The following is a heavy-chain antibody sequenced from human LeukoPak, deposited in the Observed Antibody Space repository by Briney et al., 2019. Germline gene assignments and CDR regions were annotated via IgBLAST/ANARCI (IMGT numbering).Heavy chain of an antibody. CDR3: ARDPGLRDYYGMDV. Sequence: GGSLRLSCAASGLTFSSYSMNWVRQAPGKGLEWVSSISSSSSYIYYADSVKGRFTISRDNAKNSLYLRMNSLRAEDTAVYYCARDPGLRDYYGMDVWGQGTTVTVSS. CDR1: GLTFSSYS. V-gene: IGHV3-21*01. J-gene: IGHJ6*02. CDR2: ISSSSSYI. D-gene: IGHD4-17*01.